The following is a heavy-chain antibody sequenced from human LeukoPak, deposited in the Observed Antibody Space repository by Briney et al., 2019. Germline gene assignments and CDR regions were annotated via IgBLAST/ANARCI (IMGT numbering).Heavy chain of an antibody. CDR1: GFSLNDIEAS. CDR3: AHNYYGTGSYDY. CDR2: IYWDDDK. V-gene: IGHV2-5*02. D-gene: IGHD3-10*01. Sequence: ESGPTLVKPTQTLTLTCTFSGFSLNDIEASVGWVRQPPGKALEWLALIYWDDDKRYSPSLKNRLTITKDTSKNQVVLTVTNLDPVDTDTYYCAHNYYGTGSYDYWGPGTLVTVSS. J-gene: IGHJ4*02.